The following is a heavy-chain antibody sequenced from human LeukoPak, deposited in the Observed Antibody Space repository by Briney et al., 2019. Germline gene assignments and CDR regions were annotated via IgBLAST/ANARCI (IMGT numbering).Heavy chain of an antibody. CDR1: GDSISTYY. Sequence: SETLSLICIVSGDSISTYYWSWIRQPPGKGLEWIGSIYYSGSTYYNPSLKSRVTISVDTSKNQFSLKLNSVTAADTAVYFCARRAYSAAYWKHFDYWGQGTLVTVSS. V-gene: IGHV4-39*01. J-gene: IGHJ4*02. D-gene: IGHD1-1*01. CDR2: IYYSGST. CDR3: ARRAYSAAYWKHFDY.